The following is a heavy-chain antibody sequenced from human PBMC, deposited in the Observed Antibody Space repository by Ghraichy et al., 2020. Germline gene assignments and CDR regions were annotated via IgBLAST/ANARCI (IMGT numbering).Heavy chain of an antibody. Sequence: SQTLSLTCTVSGGSISSYYWSWIRQPPGKGLEWIGYIYYSGSTNYNPSLKSRVTISVDTSKNQFSLKLSSVTAADTAVYYCARGYCSGGSCYPEAPRFDPWGQGTLVTVSS. CDR1: GGSISSYY. V-gene: IGHV4-59*01. CDR2: IYYSGST. J-gene: IGHJ5*02. D-gene: IGHD2-15*01. CDR3: ARGYCSGGSCYPEAPRFDP.